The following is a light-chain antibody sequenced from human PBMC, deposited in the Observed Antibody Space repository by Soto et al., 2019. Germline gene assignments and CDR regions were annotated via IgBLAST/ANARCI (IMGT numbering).Light chain of an antibody. CDR2: DVS. J-gene: IGKJ2*01. Sequence: DIQMIQSPSSLSASIGDRVTITCRTSQEISNALNWYQQKPGKAPKLLIYDVSHLETGVPSRFSGGGSGTDFTFTINSRQAEDIATYYCQQYDDLPYTFGQGTKLEIK. V-gene: IGKV1-33*01. CDR1: QEISNA. CDR3: QQYDDLPYT.